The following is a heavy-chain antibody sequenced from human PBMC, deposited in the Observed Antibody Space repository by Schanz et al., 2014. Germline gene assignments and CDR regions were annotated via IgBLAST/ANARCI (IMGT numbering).Heavy chain of an antibody. CDR1: GYSFTRYY. Sequence: QVQLVQSGAEVKKPGASVKVSCKTSGYSFTRYYLHWVRQAPGQGLEWVGLINPSGGTATYTQKFQDRVTVTRDTSTSTVYMELSSLRSESTAVYYCARTIAYGGSSGYFDYWGQGTLVTVSS. CDR2: INPSGGTA. CDR3: ARTIAYGGSSGYFDY. J-gene: IGHJ4*02. V-gene: IGHV1-46*03. D-gene: IGHD4-17*01.